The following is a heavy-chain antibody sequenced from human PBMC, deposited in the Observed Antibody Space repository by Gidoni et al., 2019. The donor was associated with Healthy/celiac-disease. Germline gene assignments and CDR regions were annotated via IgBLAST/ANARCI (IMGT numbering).Heavy chain of an antibody. CDR1: GFTFSSYG. V-gene: IGHV3-30*18. CDR2: ISYDGSNK. D-gene: IGHD4-17*01. CDR3: AKATKLLTTYVVYYGMDV. J-gene: IGHJ6*02. Sequence: QVQLVESGGGVVQPGRSLRLSCAASGFTFSSYGMHWVRQAPGKGLEWVAVISYDGSNKYYADSVKGRFTISRDNSKNTLYLQMNSLRAEDTAVYYCAKATKLLTTYVVYYGMDVWGQGTTVTVSS.